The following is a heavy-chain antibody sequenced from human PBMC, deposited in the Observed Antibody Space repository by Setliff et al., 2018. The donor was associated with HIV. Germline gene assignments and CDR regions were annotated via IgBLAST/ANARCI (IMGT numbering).Heavy chain of an antibody. CDR3: ARGVTHPPPFGAFDI. D-gene: IGHD5-18*01. CDR1: GASISSHNYY. J-gene: IGHJ3*02. V-gene: IGHV4-39*07. Sequence: PSETLSLTCTVSGASISSHNYYWGWIRQSPGKGLEWIASIRSSGDTYYNPSLQSRVIISVDTSNDQFSLKLRSVTAADTAFYYCARGVTHPPPFGAFDIWGLGTLVTVSS. CDR2: IRSSGDT.